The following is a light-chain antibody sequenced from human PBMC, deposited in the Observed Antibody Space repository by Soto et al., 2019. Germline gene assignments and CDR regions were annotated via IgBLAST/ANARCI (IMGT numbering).Light chain of an antibody. CDR1: SSDVGGYNY. V-gene: IGLV2-14*01. Sequence: QSVLTQPASVSGSPGQSITISCTGTSSDVGGYNYVSWYQQHPGKAPKLMIYDVSNRPSGVSNRFSGSKSGNTASLTISGLQAEDEADYYCSSYTSRSPLDYVFGTVTKVTVL. CDR3: SSYTSRSPLDYV. CDR2: DVS. J-gene: IGLJ1*01.